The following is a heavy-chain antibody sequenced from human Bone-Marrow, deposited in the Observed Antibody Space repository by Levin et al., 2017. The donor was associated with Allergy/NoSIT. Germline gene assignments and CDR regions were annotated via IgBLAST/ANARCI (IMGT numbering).Heavy chain of an antibody. V-gene: IGHV3-9*01. D-gene: IGHD6-6*01. CDR3: AKSGTYSSSSGAFDI. CDR2: ISWNTGNI. J-gene: IGHJ3*02. Sequence: SLKISCSASGLTFGSYAMHWVRQAPGRGLEWVSSISWNTGNIDYADSVKGRFTISRDNAKNSLYLQLNCLRAEDTALDYCAKSGTYSSSSGAFDIWGQGTMVSVSS. CDR1: GLTFGSYA.